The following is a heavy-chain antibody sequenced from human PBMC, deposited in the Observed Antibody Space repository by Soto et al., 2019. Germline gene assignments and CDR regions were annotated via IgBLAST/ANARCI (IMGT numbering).Heavy chain of an antibody. CDR1: GFTFTDSA. Sequence: SVKVSCKASGFTFTDSAVQWVRQARGQRLEWIGWIVVGSGNTNYAQKFQERVTITRDMSTSTAYMELSSLRSEDTAVYYCAAFYGSSTGCYPGNGFDFWGQGTVVTVSS. CDR3: AAFYGSSTGCYPGNGFDF. CDR2: IVVGSGNT. V-gene: IGHV1-58*01. D-gene: IGHD2-2*01. J-gene: IGHJ3*01.